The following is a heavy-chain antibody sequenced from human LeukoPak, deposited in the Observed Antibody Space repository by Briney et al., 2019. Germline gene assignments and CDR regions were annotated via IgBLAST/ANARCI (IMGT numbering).Heavy chain of an antibody. CDR3: AKAFLGPISAAGWFDS. J-gene: IGHJ5*01. D-gene: IGHD6-13*01. CDR1: GFTFSSYS. Sequence: GGSLRLSCAASGFTFSSYSMNRVRQAPGKGLEWVSSISSSSSYIYYADSVKGRFTISRDNSKNTLYLQMNSLRAEDTAVYYCAKAFLGPISAAGWFDSWGQGTLVTVSS. CDR2: ISSSSSYI. V-gene: IGHV3-21*04.